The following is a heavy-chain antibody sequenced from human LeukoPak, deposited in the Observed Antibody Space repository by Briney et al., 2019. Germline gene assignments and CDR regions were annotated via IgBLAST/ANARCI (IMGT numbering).Heavy chain of an antibody. Sequence: ASVKVSCKASGYTFTSYGISWVRQAPGQGLEWIGWISVYTGNTNYVQKVQDRVTMTTDTSTSTAYMGLRSLRSEDTAVYYCARSGYSSSWYLPYYYYYYMDVWGKGTTVTVSS. CDR3: ARSGYSSSWYLPYYYYYYMDV. V-gene: IGHV1-18*01. D-gene: IGHD6-13*01. CDR1: GYTFTSYG. CDR2: ISVYTGNT. J-gene: IGHJ6*03.